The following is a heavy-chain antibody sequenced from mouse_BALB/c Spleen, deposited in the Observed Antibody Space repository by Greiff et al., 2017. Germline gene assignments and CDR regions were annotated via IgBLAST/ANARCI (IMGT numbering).Heavy chain of an antibody. D-gene: IGHD1-1*01. Sequence: EVQRVESGGGLVKPGGSLKLSCAASGFTFSSYAMSWVRQTPEKRLEWVASISSGGSTYYPDSVKGRFTISRDNARNILYLQMSSLRSEDTAMYYCARDGSSPHWYFDVWGAGTTVTVSS. CDR1: GFTFSSYA. V-gene: IGHV5-6-5*01. CDR3: ARDGSSPHWYFDV. J-gene: IGHJ1*01. CDR2: ISSGGST.